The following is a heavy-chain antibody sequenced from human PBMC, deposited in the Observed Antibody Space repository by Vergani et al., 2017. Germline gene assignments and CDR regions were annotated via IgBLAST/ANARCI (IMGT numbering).Heavy chain of an antibody. J-gene: IGHJ6*03. CDR1: GGSISSYY. D-gene: IGHD3-22*01. CDR2: IYYSGST. CDR3: AGGVWYDSNYYYYMDV. V-gene: IGHV4-59*01. Sequence: QVQLQESGPGLVKPSETLSLTCTVSGGSISSYYWSWIRQPPGKGLEWIGYIYYSGSTNYNPSLKSRVTISVDTSKNQCSRKLSSVTAADTAVYYCAGGVWYDSNYYYYMDVWGKGTTVTVSS.